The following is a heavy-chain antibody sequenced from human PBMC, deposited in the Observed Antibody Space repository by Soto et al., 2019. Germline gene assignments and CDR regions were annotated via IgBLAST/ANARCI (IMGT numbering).Heavy chain of an antibody. V-gene: IGHV4-39*01. J-gene: IGHJ4*02. CDR3: AINYDFWSGYNNPFDY. Sequence: PSETLSLTCTVSGGSISSSSYYWGWIRQPPGKGLEWIGSIYYSGSTYYNPSLKSRVTISVDTSKNQFSLKLSSVAAADTAVYYCAINYDFWSGYNNPFDYWGQGTLVTVS. D-gene: IGHD3-3*01. CDR1: GGSISSSSYY. CDR2: IYYSGST.